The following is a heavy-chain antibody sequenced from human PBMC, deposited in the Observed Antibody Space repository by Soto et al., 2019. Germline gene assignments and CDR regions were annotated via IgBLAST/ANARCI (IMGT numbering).Heavy chain of an antibody. D-gene: IGHD2-21*01. CDR3: ARDIASYAYGEGY. Sequence: TLSLTCTVSGGSINSYWWSWIRQPAGKGLEWIGRVYSSGTTDYNPSLNSRATMSVETSKNQFSLKLSSVTAADTAVYYCARDIASYAYGEGYWGQGIQVTAPQ. J-gene: IGHJ4*02. CDR1: GGSINSYW. V-gene: IGHV4-4*07. CDR2: VYSSGTT.